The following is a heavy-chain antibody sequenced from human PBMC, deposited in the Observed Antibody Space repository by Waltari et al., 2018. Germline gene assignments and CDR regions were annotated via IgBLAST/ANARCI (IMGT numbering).Heavy chain of an antibody. J-gene: IGHJ3*02. CDR1: GFTFSSYS. V-gene: IGHV3-21*01. Sequence: EVQLVESGGGLVKPGGSLRLSCAASGFTFSSYSMKWVRQAPGKGLEWVSSISSSSSYIYYADSVKGRFTISRDNAKNSLYLQMNSLRAEDTAVYYCARVIVAARRPDAFDIWGQGTMVTVSS. D-gene: IGHD6-6*01. CDR3: ARVIVAARRPDAFDI. CDR2: ISSSSSYI.